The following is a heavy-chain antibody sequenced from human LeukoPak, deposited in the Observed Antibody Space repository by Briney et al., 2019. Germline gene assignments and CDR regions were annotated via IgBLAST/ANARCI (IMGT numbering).Heavy chain of an antibody. CDR1: GDSITSNTYY. Sequence: SETLSLTCTVSGDSITSNTYYWGWIRQPPGKGLEWIGSIYYSGSSTYYNPSLESRVTISVDTSKNQFSLKLSSVTAADTAVYYCARLGWLFGSGSMNWFDPWGQGTLVTVSS. CDR3: ARLGWLFGSGSMNWFDP. J-gene: IGHJ5*02. CDR2: IYYSGSST. D-gene: IGHD3-10*01. V-gene: IGHV4-39*01.